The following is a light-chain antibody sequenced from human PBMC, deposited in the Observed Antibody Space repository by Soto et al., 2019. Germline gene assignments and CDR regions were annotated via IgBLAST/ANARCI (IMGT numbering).Light chain of an antibody. CDR1: QSISNT. V-gene: IGKV1-39*01. J-gene: IGKJ5*01. Sequence: DIQMTQSPSSLSASVGDRVTITCSTSQSISNTLIWYQQKPGRAPKFLIYATSIFQTGVPSRFSGSGSGTDFTLTISSLQPEYFATYDCQQNYCNPRTFGQGTRLEIK. CDR2: ATS. CDR3: QQNYCNPRT.